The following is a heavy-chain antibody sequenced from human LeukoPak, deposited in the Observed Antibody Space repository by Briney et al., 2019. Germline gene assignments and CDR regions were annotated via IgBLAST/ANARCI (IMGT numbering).Heavy chain of an antibody. CDR2: IRSKAYGGTA. D-gene: IGHD3-9*01. CDR1: GFTFGDHS. Sequence: GGSLRLSCTASGFTFGDHSVSWFRQAPGKGLEWVGFIRSKAYGGTAEYAASVKGRFTISRDDSKSVAYLQMDSLKTVDTAVYYCTREIRYFDWFQADYWGQGTLVTVSS. J-gene: IGHJ4*02. CDR3: TREIRYFDWFQADY. V-gene: IGHV3-49*03.